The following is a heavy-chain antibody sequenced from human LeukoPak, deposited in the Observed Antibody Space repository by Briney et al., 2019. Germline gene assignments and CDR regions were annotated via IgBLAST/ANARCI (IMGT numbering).Heavy chain of an antibody. J-gene: IGHJ5*02. CDR3: AKAREIAVAGSHAP. CDR2: IRWNSGSR. Sequence: SLRLSCAAAGLTFDDYAVHWVRQAPRKGLEWVSGIRWNSGSRGYTDSEKGQVTISRDNAKSTLYLQMDSLRAEDTALSYCAKAREIAVAGSHAPWGQGTLVTVSS. CDR1: GLTFDDYA. V-gene: IGHV3-9*01. D-gene: IGHD6-19*01.